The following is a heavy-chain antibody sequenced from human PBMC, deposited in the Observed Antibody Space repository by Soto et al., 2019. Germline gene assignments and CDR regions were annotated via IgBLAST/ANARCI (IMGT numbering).Heavy chain of an antibody. J-gene: IGHJ6*02. V-gene: IGHV1-3*01. CDR2: INAGNGNT. CDR3: ARGSGFSSSFVVYYYYGMDV. CDR1: GYTLTSYC. Sequence: ASMKGSRKAFGYTLTSYCIHLGRQAPRQRVGRMGWINAGNGNTKYSQKFQGRVTITRDTSASTAYMELSSLRSEDTAVYYCARGSGFSSSFVVYYYYGMDVWGQGTTVTVSS. D-gene: IGHD6-6*01.